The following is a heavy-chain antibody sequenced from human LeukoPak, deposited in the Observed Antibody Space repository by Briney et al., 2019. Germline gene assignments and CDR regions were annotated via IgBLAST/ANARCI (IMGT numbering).Heavy chain of an antibody. V-gene: IGHV3-73*01. CDR1: GFTFSGSA. Sequence: PGGSLRLSCAASGFTFSGSAMHWVRQASGKGLEWVGRIRSKANSYATAYAASVKGRFTIPSDDSKNTAYLQMNSLKTEDTAVYYCTSRYDSSGYYPLDYWGQGTLVTVSS. CDR2: IRSKANSYAT. D-gene: IGHD3-22*01. J-gene: IGHJ4*02. CDR3: TSRYDSSGYYPLDY.